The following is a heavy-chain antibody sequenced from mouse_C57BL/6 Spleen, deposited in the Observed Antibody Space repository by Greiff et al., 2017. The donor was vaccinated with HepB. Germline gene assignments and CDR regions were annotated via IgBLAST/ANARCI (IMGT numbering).Heavy chain of an antibody. Sequence: EVKLMESGGGLVQPGGSLKLSCAASGFTFSDYYMYWVRQTPEKRLEWVAYISNGGGSTYYPDTVKGRFTISRDNAKNTLYLQMSRLKSEDTAMYYCARHFDDPWYFDVWGTGTTVTVSS. CDR2: ISNGGGST. V-gene: IGHV5-12*01. J-gene: IGHJ1*03. D-gene: IGHD2-3*01. CDR1: GFTFSDYY. CDR3: ARHFDDPWYFDV.